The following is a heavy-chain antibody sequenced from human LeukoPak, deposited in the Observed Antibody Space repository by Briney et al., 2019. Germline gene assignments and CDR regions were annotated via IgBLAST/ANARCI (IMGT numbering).Heavy chain of an antibody. CDR2: ISGSGGST. CDR1: GFTFSDYT. D-gene: IGHD2-2*01. Sequence: GGSLRLSCAASGFTFSDYTMNWVRQAPGKGLEWVSAISGSGGSTYYADSVKGRFTISRDNSKNTLYLQMNSLRAEDTAVYYCAKRIVVVDPRGQYFDYWGQGTLVTVSS. J-gene: IGHJ4*02. CDR3: AKRIVVVDPRGQYFDY. V-gene: IGHV3-23*01.